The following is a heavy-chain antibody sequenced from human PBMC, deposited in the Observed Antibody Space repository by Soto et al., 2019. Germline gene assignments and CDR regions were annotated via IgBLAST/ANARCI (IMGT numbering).Heavy chain of an antibody. CDR1: GFTFSNYW. J-gene: IGHJ3*02. D-gene: IGHD3-22*01. V-gene: IGHV3-7*04. CDR2: IKQDGSQK. CDR3: ARGDYYDTSGPFSDAFDI. Sequence: LRLSCAASGFTFSNYWMSWVRQAPGKGLEWVANIKQDGSQKWYVDSVKGRFTISRDNAKNSLYLQMNSLRAGDTAVYFCARGDYYDTSGPFSDAFDIWGRGTMVTVSS.